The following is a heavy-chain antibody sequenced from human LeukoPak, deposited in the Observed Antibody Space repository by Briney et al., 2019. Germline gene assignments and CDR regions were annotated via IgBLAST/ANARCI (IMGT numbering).Heavy chain of an antibody. D-gene: IGHD1-7*01. CDR2: INHSGST. CDR1: GGFFSGYY. CDR3: ASEGELNPELRSCFY. J-gene: IGHJ4*02. Sequence: PSETLSLTCAVYGGFFSGYYGRWIRQPPGRGLEWIGEINHSGSTNYNPSLKSRVTISVDTSKNQFSLKLNSVTAADTAVYYCASEGELNPELRSCFYLVEATLVTVSS. V-gene: IGHV4-34*01.